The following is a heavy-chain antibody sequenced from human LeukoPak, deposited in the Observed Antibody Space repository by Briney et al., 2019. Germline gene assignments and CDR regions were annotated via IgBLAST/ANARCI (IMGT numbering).Heavy chain of an antibody. CDR1: GGSIRSDAYY. CDR2: ICYSGST. J-gene: IGHJ4*02. Sequence: SQTLSLTCTVSGGSIRSDAYYWSWIRQHPGKGLEWIGYICYSGSTNYNPSLKSRVTISVDTSKTQFSLKLSSVTAADTAVYYCARSDVTAAMTTVTFDYWGQGTLVTVSS. D-gene: IGHD4-17*01. CDR3: ARSDVTAAMTTVTFDY. V-gene: IGHV4-31*03.